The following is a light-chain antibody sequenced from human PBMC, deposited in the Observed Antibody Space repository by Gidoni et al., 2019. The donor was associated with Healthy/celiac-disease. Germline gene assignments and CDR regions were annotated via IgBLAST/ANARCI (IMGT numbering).Light chain of an antibody. CDR2: DAS. J-gene: IGKJ1*01. V-gene: IGKV3-11*01. CDR1: QSVSSY. Sequence: EIVLPQSPATLSLSPGERATLSCRASQSVSSYLAWYQQKPGQAPRLLIYDASNRATGTPARFSGSGSGTDFTLTISSLEPEEFAVYYCQQRSNWWTFGQGTKVEIK. CDR3: QQRSNWWT.